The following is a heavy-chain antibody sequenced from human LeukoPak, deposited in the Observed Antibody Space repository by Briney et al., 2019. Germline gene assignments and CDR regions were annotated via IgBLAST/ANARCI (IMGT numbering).Heavy chain of an antibody. Sequence: GGSLRLSCAASGFTVSSNYMSWVRQAPGKGLEWVSVLYSGGSTYYADSVKGRFTISRDNSKNTLYLQMNSLRAEDTAVYYCAREAYDSSGSYFDYWGQGTLVTVSS. CDR3: AREAYDSSGSYFDY. CDR2: LYSGGST. D-gene: IGHD3-22*01. CDR1: GFTVSSNY. J-gene: IGHJ4*02. V-gene: IGHV3-53*01.